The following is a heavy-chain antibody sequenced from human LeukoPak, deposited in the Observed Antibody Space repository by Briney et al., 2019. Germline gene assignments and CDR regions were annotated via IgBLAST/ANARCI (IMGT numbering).Heavy chain of an antibody. D-gene: IGHD5-18*01. Sequence: PGGSLRLSCAASGFTFSSYSMNWVRQAPGKGLEWVSSISSSSSYIYYADSVKGRFTISRDNAKNSLYLQMNSLRAEDTAVYYCARANTAMGWGVYWGQGTLVTVSS. J-gene: IGHJ4*02. CDR3: ARANTAMGWGVY. V-gene: IGHV3-21*04. CDR2: ISSSSSYI. CDR1: GFTFSSYS.